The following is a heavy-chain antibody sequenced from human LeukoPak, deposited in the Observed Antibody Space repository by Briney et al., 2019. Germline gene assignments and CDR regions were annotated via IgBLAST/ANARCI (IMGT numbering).Heavy chain of an antibody. CDR3: ARDIYGSGSYYRGAFDI. CDR1: GFTFSDYG. D-gene: IGHD3-10*01. CDR2: IRYDGGQT. Sequence: PGRSLRLSCVASGFTFSDYGMHWVRQAPGKGLEGVTFIRYDGGQTFYADSVKGRFTVSRDNSENALYLQLNNLRAEDTSVYYCARDIYGSGSYYRGAFDIWGQGTMVTVSS. J-gene: IGHJ3*02. V-gene: IGHV3-30*02.